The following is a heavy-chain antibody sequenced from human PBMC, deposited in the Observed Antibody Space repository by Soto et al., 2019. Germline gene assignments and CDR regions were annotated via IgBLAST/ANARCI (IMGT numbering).Heavy chain of an antibody. J-gene: IGHJ3*02. CDR3: ARGGGVGVAGSAAFDM. V-gene: IGHV1-2*02. Sequence: QLHLVQSGAVVKKPGASVTVSCSASGYPVTAYYMHWVRQAPGRGLEWMGGINPATGAAKYTQTFQGRVNMTRDTSTSTGFMELSGLASGDTAGFYWARGGGVGVAGSAAFDMWGQGTLVTVSS. CDR1: GYPVTAYY. CDR2: INPATGAA. D-gene: IGHD3-3*01.